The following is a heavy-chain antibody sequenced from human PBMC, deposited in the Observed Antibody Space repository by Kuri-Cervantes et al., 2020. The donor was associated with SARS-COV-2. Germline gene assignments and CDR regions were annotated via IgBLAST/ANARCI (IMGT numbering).Heavy chain of an antibody. Sequence: GGSLRLSCAASGFTFSSYAMSWVRQAPGKGLEWVSSISSSSSYIYYADSVKGRFTISRDNAKNSLYLQMNSLRAEDTAVYYCARPLWSGGSDLGYWGQGTLVTVSS. J-gene: IGHJ4*02. CDR1: GFTFSSYA. V-gene: IGHV3-21*01. CDR3: ARPLWSGGSDLGY. D-gene: IGHD3-10*02. CDR2: ISSSSSYI.